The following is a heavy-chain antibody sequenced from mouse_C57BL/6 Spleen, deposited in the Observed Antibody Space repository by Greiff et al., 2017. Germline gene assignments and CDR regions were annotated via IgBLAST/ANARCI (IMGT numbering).Heavy chain of an antibody. CDR1: GFTFSDYG. Sequence: EVMLVESGGGLVKPGGSLKLSCAASGFTFSDYGMHWVRQAPEKGLEWVAYISSGSSTIYYADTVKGRFTISRDNAKNTLFLQMTSLRSEDTAMYYCAMSPYYYGSSIYAMDYWGQGTSVTVSS. CDR2: ISSGSSTI. CDR3: AMSPYYYGSSIYAMDY. D-gene: IGHD1-1*01. V-gene: IGHV5-17*01. J-gene: IGHJ4*01.